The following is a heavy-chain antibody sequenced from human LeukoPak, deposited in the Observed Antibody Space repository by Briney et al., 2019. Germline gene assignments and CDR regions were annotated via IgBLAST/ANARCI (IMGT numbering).Heavy chain of an antibody. J-gene: IGHJ4*02. D-gene: IGHD3-9*01. CDR3: VRDGRYDY. CDR1: GFSFSSYW. V-gene: IGHV3-7*03. Sequence: GGSLRLSCAASGFSFSSYWMSWVRQAPGKGLEWVANIKQDGSESNYVDSVKGRFTISRDNARNSMYLQMHSLRVEDTAVYYCVRDGRYDYWGQGILVTVSS. CDR2: IKQDGSES.